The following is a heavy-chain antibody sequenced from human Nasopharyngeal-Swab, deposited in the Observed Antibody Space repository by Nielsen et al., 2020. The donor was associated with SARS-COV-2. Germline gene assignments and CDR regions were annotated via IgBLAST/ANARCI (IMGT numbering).Heavy chain of an antibody. V-gene: IGHV1-2*06. CDR1: GYTFTGYY. CDR3: ARGERVTIFGVVMHDAFDI. J-gene: IGHJ3*02. CDR2: INPNSGGT. D-gene: IGHD3-3*01. Sequence: ASVKVSCKASGYTFTGYYVHWVRQAPGQGLEWMGRINPNSGGTNYAQKFQGRVTMTRDTSISTAYMELSRLRSDDTAVYYCARGERVTIFGVVMHDAFDIWGQGTMVTVSS.